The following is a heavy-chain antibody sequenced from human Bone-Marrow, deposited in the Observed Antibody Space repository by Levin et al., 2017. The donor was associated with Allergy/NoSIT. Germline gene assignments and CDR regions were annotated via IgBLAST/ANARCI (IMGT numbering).Heavy chain of an antibody. CDR1: GASISRDDYS. CDR2: IYPSGTT. Sequence: SETLSLTCVVSGASISRDDYSWSWIRQPPGKGLEWMGYIYPSGTTYSNPSLQSRVTISIDTSNNQFSLRLSSVTAADTAIYYCAREGRQLGIFEYWGQGALVTVSS. J-gene: IGHJ4*02. D-gene: IGHD7-27*01. V-gene: IGHV4-30-2*01. CDR3: AREGRQLGIFEY.